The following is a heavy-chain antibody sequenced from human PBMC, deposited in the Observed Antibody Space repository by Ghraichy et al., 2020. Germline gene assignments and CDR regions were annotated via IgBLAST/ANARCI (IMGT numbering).Heavy chain of an antibody. CDR3: ARISSAGRDAFDI. Sequence: GESLNISCKGSGYSFTSYWIGWVRQMPGKGLEWMGIIYPGDSDTRYSPSFQGQVTISADKSISTAYLQWSSLKASDTAMYYCARISSAGRDAFDIWGQGTMVTVSS. J-gene: IGHJ3*02. CDR1: GYSFTSYW. CDR2: IYPGDSDT. V-gene: IGHV5-51*01. D-gene: IGHD6-19*01.